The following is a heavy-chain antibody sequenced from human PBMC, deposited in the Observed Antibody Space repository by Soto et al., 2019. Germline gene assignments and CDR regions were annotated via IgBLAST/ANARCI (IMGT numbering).Heavy chain of an antibody. D-gene: IGHD3-3*01. J-gene: IGHJ4*02. V-gene: IGHV3-49*03. CDR1: GFTFGDYA. Sequence: GGSLRLSCTASGFTFGDYAMSWFRQAPGKGLEWVGFIRSKAYGGTTEYAASVKGRFTISRDDSKSIAYLQMNSLKTEDTAVYYCTRRLMRIFEGPYYFDYWGQGTLVTVSS. CDR3: TRRLMRIFEGPYYFDY. CDR2: IRSKAYGGTT.